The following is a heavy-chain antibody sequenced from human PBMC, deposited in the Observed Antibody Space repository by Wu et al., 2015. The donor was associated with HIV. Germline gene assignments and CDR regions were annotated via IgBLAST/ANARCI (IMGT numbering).Heavy chain of an antibody. D-gene: IGHD6-13*01. CDR3: ATPGYSSSWIDDAFDI. CDR2: INPSGGST. Sequence: QVQLVQSGAEVKKPGASVKVSCKASGYTFTSYYMHWVRQAPGQGLEWMGIINPSGGSTSYAQKFQGRVTMTRDTSTSTVYMELSSLRSEDTAVYYCATPGYSSSWIDDAFDIWGQRDKWSPSLQ. CDR1: GYTFTSYY. J-gene: IGHJ3*02. V-gene: IGHV1-46*01.